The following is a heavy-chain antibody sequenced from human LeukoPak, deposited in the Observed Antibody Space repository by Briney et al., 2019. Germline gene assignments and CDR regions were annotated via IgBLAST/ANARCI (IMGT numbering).Heavy chain of an antibody. D-gene: IGHD6-6*01. CDR1: GFTFSSYG. J-gene: IGHJ4*02. Sequence: PGGSLRLSCAASGFTFSSYGMNWVRQAPGKGLEWVAVIWYDGSKKYYADSVKGRFTISRDDSKNTLYLQMNSLRAEDTAVYYCATVRAPYSSASLPGFDYWGQGTLVTASS. CDR2: IWYDGSKK. CDR3: ATVRAPYSSASLPGFDY. V-gene: IGHV3-33*01.